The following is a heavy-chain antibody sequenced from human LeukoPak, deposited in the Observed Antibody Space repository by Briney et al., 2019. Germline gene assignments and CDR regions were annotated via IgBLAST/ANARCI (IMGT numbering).Heavy chain of an antibody. D-gene: IGHD2-2*01. CDR1: GYTFTSYD. V-gene: IGHV1-8*01. J-gene: IGHJ6*02. Sequence: ASVKVSCKASGYTFTSYDINWVRQAPGQGLEWMGWMNPNSGNTGYAQKFQGRVTMTRNTSISTAYMELSSLRSEDTAVYYCARGVVVVPAAIISYYYYYGMDVWGQGTTVTVSS. CDR3: ARGVVVVPAAIISYYYYYGMDV. CDR2: MNPNSGNT.